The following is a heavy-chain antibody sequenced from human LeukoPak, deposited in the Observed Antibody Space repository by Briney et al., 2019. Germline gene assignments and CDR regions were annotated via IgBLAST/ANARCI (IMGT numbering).Heavy chain of an antibody. V-gene: IGHV3-21*01. D-gene: IGHD3-9*01. CDR1: GFTFSSYG. CDR2: ISSSSSYI. J-gene: IGHJ4*02. CDR3: ARGGPYYDILTGYCQFDY. Sequence: GGSLRLSCAATGFTFSSYGMNWVRQVPGKGLEWVSSISSSSSYIYYADSLKGRFTISRDNAKNTLYLQMNSLRAEDTAVYYCARGGPYYDILTGYCQFDYWGQGTLVTVSS.